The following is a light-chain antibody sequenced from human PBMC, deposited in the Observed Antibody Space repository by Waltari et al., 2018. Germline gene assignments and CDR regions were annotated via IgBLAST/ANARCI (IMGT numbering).Light chain of an antibody. Sequence: QAGLTQPPSVSKDLRQTATLSCTGNSNNVGNQVAAWLQHHQGHPPKLLSYRNNNRTSGVSGRFSAYRSGNTAVLTITGLQSEDEADYYCSSWDTSLSGYVFGTGTRVNVL. CDR3: SSWDTSLSGYV. CDR1: SNNVGNQV. V-gene: IGLV10-54*04. J-gene: IGLJ1*01. CDR2: RNN.